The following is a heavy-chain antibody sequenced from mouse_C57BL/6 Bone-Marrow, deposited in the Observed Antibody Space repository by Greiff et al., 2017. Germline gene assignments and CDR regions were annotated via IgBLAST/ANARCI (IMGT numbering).Heavy chain of an antibody. V-gene: IGHV1-81*01. CDR2: IYPRSGNT. CDR3: ARSIATVVARAY. J-gene: IGHJ2*01. Sequence: VKLQESGAELARPGASVKLSCKASGYTFTSSGISWVKQRTGQGLEWIGEIYPRSGNTYYNEKFKGKATLTADNSSSNAYMELRGLTSGDSAVDFCARSIATVVARAYWGQGTTRTVSS. CDR1: GYTFTSSG. D-gene: IGHD1-1*01.